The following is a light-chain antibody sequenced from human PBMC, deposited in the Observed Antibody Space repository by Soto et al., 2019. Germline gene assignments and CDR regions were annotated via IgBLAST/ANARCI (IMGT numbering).Light chain of an antibody. Sequence: QSALTQPPSVSGAPGRRVTISCTGTSSNIGAGYDVHWYQQVPGTAPKLLIYGNINRPSGVPDRFSGSKSDTSASLAITGLQAEDEADYYCQSYDSSLSGVVFGGGTKVTVL. CDR1: SSNIGAGYD. CDR3: QSYDSSLSGVV. J-gene: IGLJ2*01. V-gene: IGLV1-40*01. CDR2: GNI.